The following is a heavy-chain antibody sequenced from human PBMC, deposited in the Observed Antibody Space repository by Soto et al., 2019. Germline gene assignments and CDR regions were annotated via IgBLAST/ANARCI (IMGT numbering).Heavy chain of an antibody. J-gene: IGHJ4*02. V-gene: IGHV1-46*01. Sequence: QVQLVQSGAEVKKPGASVKVSCKASGYSFTTYYINWMRQAPGQGLKGMGIINPSGVSTPHAQKFQGRVTMTRDTSTRTFYMELSSLRSEDTAIYDCARDQRGAYDFWGQGSLVTVSS. CDR2: INPSGVST. CDR1: GYSFTTYY. CDR3: ARDQRGAYDF. D-gene: IGHD3-3*01.